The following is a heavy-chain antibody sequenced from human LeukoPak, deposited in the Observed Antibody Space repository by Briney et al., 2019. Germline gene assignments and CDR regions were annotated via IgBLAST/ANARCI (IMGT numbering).Heavy chain of an antibody. Sequence: ASVKVSCKASGYTFTGYYMHWVRQAPGQGLEWMGWINPNSGGTNYAQKFQGRVTMTRDTSISTAYMELSRLRSDDTAVYYRARDGTLSYQLLDFDYWGQGTLVTVSS. CDR3: ARDGTLSYQLLDFDY. CDR1: GYTFTGYY. V-gene: IGHV1-2*02. J-gene: IGHJ4*02. CDR2: INPNSGGT. D-gene: IGHD2-2*01.